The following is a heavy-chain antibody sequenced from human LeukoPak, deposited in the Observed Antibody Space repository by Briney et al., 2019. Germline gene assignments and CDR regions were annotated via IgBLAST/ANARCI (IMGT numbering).Heavy chain of an antibody. J-gene: IGHJ4*02. CDR3: ARVGGYDFAGGEGSINGFDY. Sequence: SETLSLTCAVYGGSFSGYYWSWIRKPPGKGLEWIGEINHSGSTNYNPSLKSRVTISVDTSKNQFSLKLSSVTAADTAVYDCARVGGYDFAGGEGSINGFDYWGQGTLVTVSS. CDR2: INHSGST. V-gene: IGHV4-34*01. CDR1: GGSFSGYY. D-gene: IGHD5-12*01.